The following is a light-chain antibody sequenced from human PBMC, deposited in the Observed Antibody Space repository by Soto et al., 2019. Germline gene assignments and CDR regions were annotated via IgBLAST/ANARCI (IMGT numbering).Light chain of an antibody. V-gene: IGKV3-20*01. Sequence: PQSNSTLSAAVGDRVTITCRASQSISSWLAWYQQKPGQAPRLPIYGASSRATGIPDRFSGSGSGTDFTLTISRLEPEDFAVYYCQQHGSSPITFGQGTRLEIK. J-gene: IGKJ5*01. CDR3: QQHGSSPIT. CDR2: GAS. CDR1: QSISSW.